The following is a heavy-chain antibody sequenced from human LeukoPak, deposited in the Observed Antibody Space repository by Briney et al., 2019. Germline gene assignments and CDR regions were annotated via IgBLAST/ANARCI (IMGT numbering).Heavy chain of an antibody. CDR3: ARAEYDFWSGYYPGVDYYYMDV. J-gene: IGHJ6*03. Sequence: ASVKVSCKASGYTFTGYYMHWVRQAPGQGLEWMGWINPNSGGTNYAQKFQARVTMTRDTSISTAYMELSRLRSDDTAVYYCARAEYDFWSGYYPGVDYYYMDVWGKGTTVTVSS. D-gene: IGHD3-3*01. V-gene: IGHV1-2*02. CDR2: INPNSGGT. CDR1: GYTFTGYY.